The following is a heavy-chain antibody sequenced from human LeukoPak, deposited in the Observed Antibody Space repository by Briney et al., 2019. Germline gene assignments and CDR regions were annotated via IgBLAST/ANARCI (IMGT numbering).Heavy chain of an antibody. CDR1: GFTFNSFA. D-gene: IGHD1/OR15-1a*01. CDR2: ISVSGGST. V-gene: IGHV3-23*01. CDR3: AKNPDWNMYDYFFDY. Sequence: GGSLGLSCVVSGFTFNSFAMSWVRQAPGKGLEWVSGISVSGGSTYYADSVKGRFTISRDNSKNTVFLHMNSLRAEDTAVYYCAKNPDWNMYDYFFDYWGRGTLVTVSS. J-gene: IGHJ4*02.